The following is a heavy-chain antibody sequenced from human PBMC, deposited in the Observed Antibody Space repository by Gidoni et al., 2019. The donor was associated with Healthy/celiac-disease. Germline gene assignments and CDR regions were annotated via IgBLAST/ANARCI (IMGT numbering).Heavy chain of an antibody. CDR1: GFTVSGHA. D-gene: IGHD2-2*01. Sequence: EVQLVESGGGLVQPGGSLDLPFAAYGFTVSGHAMHWVRKSSGKGLGWVGRIRSKANSYATAYAASVKGRFTISRDDSKNTAYLQMNSLKTEDTAVYYGTSLLLVGALVPAATDQDWYFDLWGRGTLVTVSS. V-gene: IGHV3-73*02. CDR3: TSLLLVGALVPAATDQDWYFDL. J-gene: IGHJ2*01. CDR2: IRSKANSYAT.